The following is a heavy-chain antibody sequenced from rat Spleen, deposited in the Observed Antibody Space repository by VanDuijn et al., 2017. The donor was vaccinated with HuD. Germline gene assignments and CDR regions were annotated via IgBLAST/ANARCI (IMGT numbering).Heavy chain of an antibody. J-gene: IGHJ3*01. Sequence: EVQLVESDGGLVQPGRSLKLPCAVSGFTFSDNYMAWVRQAPTKGLEWVATISHDGSSTYYRDPEKGRFTISRDNAKSTLYLQMDSLRSEDTATYYCTRLYYSNWFAYWGQGTLVTVSS. V-gene: IGHV5-29*01. CDR1: GFTFSDNY. CDR2: ISHDGSST. D-gene: IGHD1-1*01. CDR3: TRLYYSNWFAY.